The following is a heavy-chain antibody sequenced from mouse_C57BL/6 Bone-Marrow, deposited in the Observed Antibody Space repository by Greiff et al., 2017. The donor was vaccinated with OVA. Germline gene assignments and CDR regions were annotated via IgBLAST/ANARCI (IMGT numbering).Heavy chain of an antibody. V-gene: IGHV14-4*01. D-gene: IGHD2-2*01. CDR2: IDPENGDT. CDR3: TTRMVTNYFDY. Sequence: EVKLMESGAELVRPGASVKLSCTASGFNIKDDYMHWVKQRPEQGLEWIGWIDPENGDTEYASKFQGKATITADTSSNTAYLQLSSLTSEDTAVYYCTTRMVTNYFDYWGQGTTLTVSS. J-gene: IGHJ2*01. CDR1: GFNIKDDY.